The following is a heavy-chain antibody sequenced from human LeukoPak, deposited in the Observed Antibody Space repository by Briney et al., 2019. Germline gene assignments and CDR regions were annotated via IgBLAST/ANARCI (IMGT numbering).Heavy chain of an antibody. D-gene: IGHD1-26*01. V-gene: IGHV1-8*03. CDR1: GYTFTSYD. CDR3: ARAPSGSYYEAFDI. J-gene: IGHJ3*02. Sequence: ASVKVSCKASGYTFTSYDINCVRQATGQGLEWMGWMNPNSGNTGYAQKFQGRVTFTRNTSISTAYMELSSLRSEDTAVYYCARAPSGSYYEAFDIWGQGTMVTVSS. CDR2: MNPNSGNT.